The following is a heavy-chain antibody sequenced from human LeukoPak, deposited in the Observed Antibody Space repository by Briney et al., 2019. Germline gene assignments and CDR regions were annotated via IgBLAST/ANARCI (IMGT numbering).Heavy chain of an antibody. CDR3: ARVDSSGYVGY. D-gene: IGHD3-22*01. Sequence: TSETLSLTCTVSGGSISSGGYYWSWIRQHPGKGLEWIGYIYYSGSTYYNPSLKSRVTISVDTSKNQFSLKLSSVTAADTAVYYCARVDSSGYVGYWGQGTLVTVSS. V-gene: IGHV4-31*03. CDR1: GGSISSGGYY. CDR2: IYYSGST. J-gene: IGHJ4*02.